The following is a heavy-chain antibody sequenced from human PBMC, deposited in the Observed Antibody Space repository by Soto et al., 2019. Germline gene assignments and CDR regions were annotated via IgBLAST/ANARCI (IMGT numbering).Heavy chain of an antibody. J-gene: IGHJ4*02. Sequence: QVQLVQSGDEVKKPGSSVKVSCKASGGTFSSYAISWVRQAPGQGLEWRGGIIPTFGTANYAQKFRGRVTITGDESKSTAYMELSSLRSEDTDVYYCARDSSWYGDFDYWGQGTLVTVTT. CDR1: GGTFSSYA. D-gene: IGHD6-13*01. CDR2: IIPTFGTA. V-gene: IGHV1-69*01. CDR3: ARDSSWYGDFDY.